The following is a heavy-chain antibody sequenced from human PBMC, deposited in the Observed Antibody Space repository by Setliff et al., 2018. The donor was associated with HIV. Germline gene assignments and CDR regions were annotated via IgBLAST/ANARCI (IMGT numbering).Heavy chain of an antibody. J-gene: IGHJ6*03. D-gene: IGHD5-12*01. CDR1: GYTFTTYA. CDR2: INTNTGNP. V-gene: IGHV7-4-1*02. CDR3: ARISVASRYNSDMDV. Sequence: ASVKVSCKASGYTFTTYAMNWVRQAPGQGLEWMGWINTNTGNPTSAQGFTGRFVFSVDTSVSTAYLQISSLRPEDTAVYYCARISVASRYNSDMDVWGKGTTVTVSS.